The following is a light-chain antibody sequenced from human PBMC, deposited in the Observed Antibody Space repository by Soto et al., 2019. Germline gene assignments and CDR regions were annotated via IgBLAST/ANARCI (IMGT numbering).Light chain of an antibody. Sequence: DIVMTQSPATLSVSPGETVTLSCRASQSIGSKVAWYQQKPGQAPRLLIYDASTRATGIPARFSGSGSGTEFTLTIIRPQSEDFAVYYCQQYTHWPPITFGGGARVEIK. CDR1: QSIGSK. CDR3: QQYTHWPPIT. V-gene: IGKV3D-15*01. J-gene: IGKJ4*01. CDR2: DAS.